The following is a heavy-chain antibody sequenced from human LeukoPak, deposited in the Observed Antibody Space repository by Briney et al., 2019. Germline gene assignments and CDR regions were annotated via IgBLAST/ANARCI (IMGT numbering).Heavy chain of an antibody. D-gene: IGHD3-22*01. CDR2: IRYDGSNK. CDR1: GFTFSSYG. Sequence: PGGSLRLSCAASGFTFSSYGMHWVRQAPGKGLEWVAFIRYDGSNKYYADSVKGRFTISRDNSKNTLYLQMNSLRAEDTAVYYCAKDYDSSGYYYTYFDYWGQGTLVTVSS. V-gene: IGHV3-30*02. CDR3: AKDYDSSGYYYTYFDY. J-gene: IGHJ4*02.